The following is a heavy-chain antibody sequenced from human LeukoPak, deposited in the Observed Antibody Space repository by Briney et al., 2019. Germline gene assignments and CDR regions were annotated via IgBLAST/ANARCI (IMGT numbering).Heavy chain of an antibody. CDR1: GFTFSTYW. V-gene: IGHV3-7*01. Sequence: GGSLRLSCATSGFTFSTYWMSWVRQAPGKGLEWVANINQDGSDKYYVDSVKGRFTISRDNAKKSLYLQMNSLRAEDTAVYYCASRYCSSTSCYLNWFDPWGQGTLVTVSS. D-gene: IGHD2-2*01. J-gene: IGHJ5*02. CDR2: INQDGSDK. CDR3: ASRYCSSTSCYLNWFDP.